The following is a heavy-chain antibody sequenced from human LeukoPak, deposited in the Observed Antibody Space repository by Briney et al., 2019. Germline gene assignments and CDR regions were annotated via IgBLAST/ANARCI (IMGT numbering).Heavy chain of an antibody. CDR2: ISSGSSII. J-gene: IGHJ4*02. V-gene: IGHV3-48*02. D-gene: IGHD2-2*01. CDR1: GFTFSSYS. CDR3: ARDSAYAFDY. Sequence: PGGSLRLSRAASGFTFSSYSMNWVRQAPGKGLQWVSSISSGSSIINYADSVKGRFTISRDNAKNSLYLQMNSLRDEDTAVYYCARDSAYAFDYWGQGTLVTASS.